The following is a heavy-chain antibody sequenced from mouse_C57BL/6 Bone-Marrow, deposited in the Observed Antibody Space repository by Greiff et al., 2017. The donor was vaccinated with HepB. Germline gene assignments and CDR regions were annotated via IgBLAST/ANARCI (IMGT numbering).Heavy chain of an antibody. CDR1: GYTFTSYW. CDR3: ARSYYPFAY. J-gene: IGHJ3*01. D-gene: IGHD2-12*01. V-gene: IGHV1-59*01. CDR2: IDPSDSYT. Sequence: QVQLQQPGAELVRPGTSVKLSCKASGYTFTSYWMHWVKQRPGQGLEWIGVIDPSDSYTNYNQKFKGKATLTVDTSSSTAYMQLSSLTSEDSAVYYCARSYYPFAYWGKGTLVTVSA.